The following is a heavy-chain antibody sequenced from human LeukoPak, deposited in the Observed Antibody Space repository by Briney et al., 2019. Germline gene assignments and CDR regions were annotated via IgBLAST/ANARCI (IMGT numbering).Heavy chain of an antibody. CDR2: IYTSGST. D-gene: IGHD3-10*01. CDR1: GGSTSSYY. J-gene: IGHJ4*02. Sequence: KPSETLSLTCTVSGGSTSSYYWGWIRQPAGKGLEWIGRIYTSGSTNYNPSLKSRVTMSVDTSKNQFSLKLSSVTAADTAVYYCARAPYGSGSYYIPPPFDYWGQGTLVTVSS. CDR3: ARAPYGSGSYYIPPPFDY. V-gene: IGHV4-4*07.